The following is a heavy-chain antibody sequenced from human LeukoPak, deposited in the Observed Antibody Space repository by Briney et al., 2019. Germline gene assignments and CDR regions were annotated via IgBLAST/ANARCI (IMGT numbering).Heavy chain of an antibody. V-gene: IGHV3-23*01. CDR3: AKDLGSVVTPPSLDY. CDR1: GFTFSSYW. Sequence: PGGSLRLSCAASGFTFSSYWITWVRQAPGKGLEWVSAASGSGGSTYYADSVKGRFTISRDNSKNTLYLQMNSLRAEDTAVYYCAKDLGSVVTPPSLDYWGQGTLVTVSS. D-gene: IGHD4-23*01. CDR2: ASGSGGST. J-gene: IGHJ4*02.